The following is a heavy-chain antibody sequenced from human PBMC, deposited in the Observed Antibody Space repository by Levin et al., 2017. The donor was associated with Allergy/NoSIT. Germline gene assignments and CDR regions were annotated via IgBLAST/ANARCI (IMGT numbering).Heavy chain of an antibody. Sequence: GESLKISCAASGFTFSSYSMNWVRQAPGKGLEWVSSISSSSSYIYYADSVKGRFTISRDNAKNSLYLQMNSLRAEDTAVYYCARGYSSSWYFAFDIWGQGTMVTVSS. J-gene: IGHJ3*02. D-gene: IGHD6-13*01. CDR2: ISSSSSYI. CDR3: ARGYSSSWYFAFDI. CDR1: GFTFSSYS. V-gene: IGHV3-21*01.